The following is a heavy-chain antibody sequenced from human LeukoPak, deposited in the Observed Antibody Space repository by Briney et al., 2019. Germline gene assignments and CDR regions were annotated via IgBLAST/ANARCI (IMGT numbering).Heavy chain of an antibody. J-gene: IGHJ4*02. V-gene: IGHV4-59*08. CDR1: GGSISSYY. CDR2: VHNNGET. CDR3: ARGIYGDYYFDH. D-gene: IGHD4-17*01. Sequence: PSETLSLTCTVSGGSISSYYWSWIRQPPGKGLEWIAYVHNNGETKHNPSLKSRDTVSVDTPNNQISLRLSSVTAADTAMYYCARGIYGDYYFDHWGQGTLVTVSS.